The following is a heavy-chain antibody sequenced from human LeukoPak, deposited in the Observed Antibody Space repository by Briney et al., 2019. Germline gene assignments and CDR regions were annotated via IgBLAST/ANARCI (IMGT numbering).Heavy chain of an antibody. D-gene: IGHD5-12*01. V-gene: IGHV3-7*01. J-gene: IGHJ3*02. CDR3: ARGGSSAFDI. CDR2: IKQDGSEK. CDR1: GFTFSSHW. Sequence: GGSLRLSCAASGFTFSSHWMSWVRQAPGKGLEWVANIKQDGSEKYYVDSVKGRFTISRDNAKNSLYLQMNSLRAEDTAVYYCARGGSSAFDIWGQGTMVTVSS.